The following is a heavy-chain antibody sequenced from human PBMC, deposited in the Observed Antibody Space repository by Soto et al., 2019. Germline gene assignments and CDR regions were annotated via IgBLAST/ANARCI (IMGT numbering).Heavy chain of an antibody. CDR3: AKVGGAGIVVAGFDS. CDR2: LYYTGNS. V-gene: IGHV4-59*01. D-gene: IGHD6-19*01. J-gene: IGHJ4*02. CDR1: GGSISSYY. Sequence: QVQLQESGPGLVKPSETLSLTCTVSGGSISSYYWRWIRQPPGKGLEWIGYLYYTGNSNYNTSLKSRATISVDTSKQQFSLNLSSVTAADTAVYYCAKVGGAGIVVAGFDSWGQGTLVTVSS.